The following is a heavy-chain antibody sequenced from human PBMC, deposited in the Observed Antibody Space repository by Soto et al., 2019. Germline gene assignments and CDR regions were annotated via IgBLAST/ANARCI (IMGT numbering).Heavy chain of an antibody. CDR2: IYYSGST. J-gene: IGHJ1*01. CDR1: GGSVSGGVYY. CDR3: ARSSVAGAGYFQH. V-gene: IGHV4-31*03. D-gene: IGHD6-19*01. Sequence: QVQLQESGPGLVKPSQTLSLTCTVSGGSVSGGVYYWNWIRQHPEKGLEWIGYIYYSGSTYYNPSLRSRVTISADTSKNQFSLKLSSVTVADTVVYYCARSSVAGAGYFQHWGQGTQVIVSS.